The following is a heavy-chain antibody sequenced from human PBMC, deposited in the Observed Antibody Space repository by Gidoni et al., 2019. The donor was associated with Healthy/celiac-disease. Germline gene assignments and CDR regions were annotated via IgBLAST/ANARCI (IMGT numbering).Heavy chain of an antibody. CDR3: ARGQIADTAMKAFDI. V-gene: IGHV3-53*01. D-gene: IGHD5-18*01. J-gene: IGHJ3*02. Sequence: EAQVAESGVGLIQPGGSLRLSCGASGFTVSGNYMSRVRWAPGKGLVWVSVIYSGGNTFYADSVKGRFTISRDNLKNTLHLQMNSLRIEDTALYYCARGQIADTAMKAFDIWGQGTMVTVSS. CDR1: GFTVSGNY. CDR2: IYSGGNT.